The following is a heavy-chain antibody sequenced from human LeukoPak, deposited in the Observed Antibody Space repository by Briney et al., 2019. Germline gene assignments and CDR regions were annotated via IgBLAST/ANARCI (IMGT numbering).Heavy chain of an antibody. CDR3: ARRYCSGGSCYFDY. CDR2: IYQSGST. D-gene: IGHD2-15*01. V-gene: IGHV4-38-2*01. J-gene: IGHJ4*02. CDR1: GYSISSGYY. Sequence: SETLSLTCAVSGYSISSGYYWGWIRQPPRKGMEWIGSIYQSGSTYYNPSLKSRVTISVDTSKNQFSLKLSSVTAADTAVYYCARRYCSGGSCYFDYWGQGTLVTVSS.